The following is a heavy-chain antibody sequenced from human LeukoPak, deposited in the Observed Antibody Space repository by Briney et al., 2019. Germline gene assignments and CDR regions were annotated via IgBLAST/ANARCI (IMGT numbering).Heavy chain of an antibody. CDR3: ARYDEIEGLDY. CDR1: GFTFDDYA. Sequence: PGRSLRLSCAASGFTFDDYAMHWVRQAPGKGLEWVSGISWNSGSIGYADSVKGRFTISRDNAKNSLYLQMNSLRAEDTAVYYCARYDEIEGLDYWGQGTLVTVSS. V-gene: IGHV3-9*01. D-gene: IGHD3-22*01. CDR2: ISWNSGSI. J-gene: IGHJ4*02.